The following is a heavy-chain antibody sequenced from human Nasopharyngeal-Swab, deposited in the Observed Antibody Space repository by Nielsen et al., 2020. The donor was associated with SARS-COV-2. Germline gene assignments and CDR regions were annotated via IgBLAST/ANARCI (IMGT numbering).Heavy chain of an antibody. J-gene: IGHJ4*02. Sequence: GESLKISCKGSGYSFTSYWISWVRQMPGKGLEWMGRIDPSDSYTNYSPSFQGHVTISADKSISTAYLQWSSLKASDTAMYCCASWGIVARSSGPDYWGQGTLVTVSS. V-gene: IGHV5-10-1*01. CDR2: IDPSDSYT. CDR3: ASWGIVARSSGPDY. CDR1: GYSFTSYW. D-gene: IGHD1-26*01.